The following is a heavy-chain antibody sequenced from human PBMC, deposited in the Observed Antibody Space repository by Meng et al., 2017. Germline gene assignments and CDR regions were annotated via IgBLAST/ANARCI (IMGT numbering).Heavy chain of an antibody. Sequence: ESLKISCAASGFTFDDYAMHWVRQAPGKGLEWVSLISWDGGSTYYADSVKGRFTISRDNSKNSLYQQMNSLRAEDTALYYCAKDIRVRVTEEYYGMDVWGQGTMVTVSS. CDR3: AKDIRVRVTEEYYGMDV. D-gene: IGHD3-10*01. CDR2: ISWDGGST. J-gene: IGHJ6*02. V-gene: IGHV3-43D*03. CDR1: GFTFDDYA.